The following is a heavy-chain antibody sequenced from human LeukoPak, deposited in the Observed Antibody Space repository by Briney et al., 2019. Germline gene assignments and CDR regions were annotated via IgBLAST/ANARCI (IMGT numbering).Heavy chain of an antibody. CDR3: AKDRTSQPSYYYFMDV. Sequence: GASVKVSCKASGCTFTGYHMHWVRQAPGQGLEWMGWINPNSGDTNNAQKFQGRVTMTRDTSISTAYMELSSLRSDDTAVYYCAKDRTSQPSYYYFMDVWGKGTTVIVSS. D-gene: IGHD3/OR15-3a*01. J-gene: IGHJ6*03. CDR1: GCTFTGYH. V-gene: IGHV1-2*02. CDR2: INPNSGDT.